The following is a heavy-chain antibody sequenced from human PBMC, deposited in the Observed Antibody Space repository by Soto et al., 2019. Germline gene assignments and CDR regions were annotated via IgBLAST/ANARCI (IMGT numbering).Heavy chain of an antibody. Sequence: QVQLVESGGGVVQPGRSLRLSCAASGFTFSSYAMHWVRQAPGKGLEWVAVISYDGSNKYYADSVKGRFTISRDNSKNTLYLQMNSLRAEDTAVYYCARYHWGSGWYAGDAFDIWGQGTMVTVSS. CDR2: ISYDGSNK. D-gene: IGHD6-19*01. V-gene: IGHV3-30-3*01. CDR1: GFTFSSYA. J-gene: IGHJ3*02. CDR3: ARYHWGSGWYAGDAFDI.